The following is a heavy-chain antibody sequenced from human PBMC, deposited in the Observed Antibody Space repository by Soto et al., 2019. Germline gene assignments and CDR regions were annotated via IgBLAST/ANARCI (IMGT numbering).Heavy chain of an antibody. CDR1: GFTFSTYN. J-gene: IGHJ4*02. D-gene: IGHD6-13*01. V-gene: IGHV3-48*01. CDR3: AAAGN. CDR2: ISSSSSTI. Sequence: VQLVESGGGLVQPGGSLRLSCAASGFTFSTYNMNWVRQAPGKGLEWVSYISSSSSTIYYADSVKGRFTNTRDNAKNSLFLQMNNLRAEDTAVYYCAAAGNWGQGTLVTVSS.